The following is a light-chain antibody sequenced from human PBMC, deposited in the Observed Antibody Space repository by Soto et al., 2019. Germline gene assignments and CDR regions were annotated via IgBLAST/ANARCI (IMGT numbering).Light chain of an antibody. CDR2: AGS. CDR3: CSYAGTSAPYV. CDR1: NNDIGNYDL. Sequence: QSALTQPASVSGSPGQSITISCSGTNNDIGNYDLVSWYQYHLDKAPKLIIYAGSKRPSGVSTRFSGSKSGNTASLTISGLQAEDEADYYCCSYAGTSAPYVFGSGTKVTVL. V-gene: IGLV2-23*01. J-gene: IGLJ1*01.